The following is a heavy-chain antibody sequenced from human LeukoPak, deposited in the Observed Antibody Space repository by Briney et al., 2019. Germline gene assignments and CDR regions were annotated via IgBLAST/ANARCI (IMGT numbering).Heavy chain of an antibody. J-gene: IGHJ3*02. CDR1: GFIFSSYG. D-gene: IGHD4/OR15-4a*01. Sequence: PGGSLRLSCAASGFIFSSYGMHWVRQAPDKGLEWVAFIRYDGSRKYYADSVKGRFTISRDNSKNTLYLQMNSLRAEDTAMYYCAKGSLHMVNDAFDIWGQGTMVSVSS. V-gene: IGHV3-30*02. CDR2: IRYDGSRK. CDR3: AKGSLHMVNDAFDI.